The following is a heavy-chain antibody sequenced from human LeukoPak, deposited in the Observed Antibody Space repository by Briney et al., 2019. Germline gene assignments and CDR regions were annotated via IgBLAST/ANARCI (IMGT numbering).Heavy chain of an antibody. CDR2: INPSGGGT. J-gene: IGHJ4*02. D-gene: IGHD5-18*01. Sequence: ASVKVSCKASGYTFTSYYMHWVRQAPGQGLEWMGIINPSGGGTSYAQKFQGRVTMTRDTSTSTVYMELSSLRSEDTAVYYCARGYRIQLWLPPPGYWGQGTLVTVSS. V-gene: IGHV1-46*01. CDR3: ARGYRIQLWLPPPGY. CDR1: GYTFTSYY.